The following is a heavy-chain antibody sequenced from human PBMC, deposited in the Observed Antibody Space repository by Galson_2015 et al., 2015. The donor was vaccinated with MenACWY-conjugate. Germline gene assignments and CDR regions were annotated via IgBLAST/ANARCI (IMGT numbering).Heavy chain of an antibody. Sequence: SLRLSCAVSGFTFNKAWMSWVRQAPGKGLEWVGRFRSKSDGGTRDYAAAVKDRFTISRDDSKDTLDLQMNGLKTEDTAMYYCVKCDTNDAFDYWGQGTLVSVSA. D-gene: IGHD2-8*01. CDR2: FRSKSDGGTR. CDR3: VKCDTNDAFDY. CDR1: GFTFNKAW. J-gene: IGHJ4*02. V-gene: IGHV3-15*01.